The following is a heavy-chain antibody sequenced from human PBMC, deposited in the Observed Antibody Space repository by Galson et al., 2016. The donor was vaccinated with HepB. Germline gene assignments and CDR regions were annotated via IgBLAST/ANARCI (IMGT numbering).Heavy chain of an antibody. CDR1: GFTFSTFW. Sequence: SLRLSCAASGFTFSTFWMTWVRQAPGKGLEWVANIKPDGSGKYYVDSVKGRFTISRDNAKNSVYLQMNSLRGDDTAVYYCMSYSDAWYSGFWGQGTLVTVSS. CDR2: IKPDGSGK. J-gene: IGHJ4*02. V-gene: IGHV3-7*03. D-gene: IGHD6-13*01. CDR3: MSYSDAWYSGF.